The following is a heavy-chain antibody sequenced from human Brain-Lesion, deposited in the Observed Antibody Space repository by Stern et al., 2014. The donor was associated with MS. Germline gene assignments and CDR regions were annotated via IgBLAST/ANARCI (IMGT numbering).Heavy chain of an antibody. J-gene: IGHJ4*02. Sequence: VQLVESGGDLVQPGRSLRLSCAAFGFTFDDYAMPWVRQAPGQGLERVAGISWNSGTLGYADSVKGRFTTSRDNAYSSLYLQMNSLRPEDTALYYCARDITGSSAYFAYWGQGTLVTVSS. D-gene: IGHD1-14*01. CDR1: GFTFDDYA. CDR3: ARDITGSSAYFAY. CDR2: ISWNSGTL. V-gene: IGHV3-9*01.